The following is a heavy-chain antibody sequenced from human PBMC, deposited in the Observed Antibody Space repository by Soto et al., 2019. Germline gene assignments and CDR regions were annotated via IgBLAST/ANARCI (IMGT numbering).Heavy chain of an antibody. J-gene: IGHJ4*01. D-gene: IGHD3-3*01. CDR1: GFTFGDYA. CDR2: IRSKAYGGTT. Sequence: HPGGSLRLSCTASGFTFGDYAMSWVRQAPGKGLEWVGFIRSKAYGGTTEYAASVKGRFTISRDDSKSIAYLQMHSLKTEDTAVYYCTIPLRSGYYGRAGRVRDDWGNGTLGTLSS. V-gene: IGHV3-49*04. CDR3: TIPLRSGYYGRAGRVRDD.